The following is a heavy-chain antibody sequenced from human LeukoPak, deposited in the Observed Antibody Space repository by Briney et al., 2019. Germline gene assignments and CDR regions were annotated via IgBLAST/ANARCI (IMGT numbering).Heavy chain of an antibody. V-gene: IGHV3-74*01. CDR1: GFTFSSYW. J-gene: IGHJ4*02. CDR3: ARSSGSYYLLN. D-gene: IGHD1-26*01. CDR2: INSDGSST. Sequence: PGGSLRLSCAASGFTFSSYWMHWVRQASGKGLVWVSRINSDGSSTSYADSVKGRFTISRDNAKNTLYLQMNSLRAEDTAVYYCARSSGSYYLLNWGQGTLVTVSS.